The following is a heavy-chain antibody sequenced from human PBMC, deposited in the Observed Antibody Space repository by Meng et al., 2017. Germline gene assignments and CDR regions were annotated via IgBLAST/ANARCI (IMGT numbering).Heavy chain of an antibody. CDR3: ARDTLTEEKYYYYGMDV. D-gene: IGHD1-14*01. CDR2: ISSSSSCI. Sequence: GESLKISCAASGFTFSSYEMNWVRQAPGKGLEWVSSISSSSSCIYYADSVKGRFTISRDNAKNSLYLQMNSLRAEDTAVYYCARDTLTEEKYYYYGMDVWGQGTMVTVSS. CDR1: GFTFSSYE. V-gene: IGHV3-21*01. J-gene: IGHJ6*02.